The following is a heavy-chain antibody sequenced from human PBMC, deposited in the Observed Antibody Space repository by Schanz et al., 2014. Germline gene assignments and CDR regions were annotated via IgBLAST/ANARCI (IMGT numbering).Heavy chain of an antibody. V-gene: IGHV1-46*01. D-gene: IGHD6-6*01. J-gene: IGHJ4*02. CDR2: INPSGGST. CDR3: ARDQSPYTNSSDVRYFDY. CDR1: GYTFTSDS. Sequence: QVQLVQSGAEVKKPGASVKVSCKASGYTFTSDSMHWVRQAPGQGLEWMGMINPSGGSTTYAQKFQGRVYMTADTSTSTAYMELRSLRSDDTAVYYCARDQSPYTNSSDVRYFDYWGQGSLVTVSS.